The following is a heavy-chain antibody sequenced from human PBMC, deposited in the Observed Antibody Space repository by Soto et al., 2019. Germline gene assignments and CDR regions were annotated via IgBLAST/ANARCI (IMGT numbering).Heavy chain of an antibody. J-gene: IGHJ3*01. Sequence: VQLLESGGDLVQPGGSLRLSCVASGFILNNYAMSWVRQAPGKGLEWVSTIGGTDGDSDGVPWYEDSVKGRFTISRDNSAISLFVHKDNLRAEDSALYYCVKRGRNWGAFDFWGQGTTVVVSS. CDR1: GFILNNYA. CDR2: IGGTDGDSDGVP. CDR3: VKRGRNWGAFDF. V-gene: IGHV3-23*01. D-gene: IGHD7-27*01.